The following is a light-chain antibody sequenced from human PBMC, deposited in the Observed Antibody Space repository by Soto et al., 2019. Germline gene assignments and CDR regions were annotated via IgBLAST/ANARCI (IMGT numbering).Light chain of an antibody. CDR1: SGSIASDY. V-gene: IGLV6-57*01. CDR3: QSYDATNQV. CDR2: EDN. J-gene: IGLJ3*02. Sequence: NFMLTQPHSVSESPGKTVIISCTRSSGSIASDYVQWYQQHPGSSPTTVIYEDNQNPSGVLARFSGSIDSSSNSASLTISGLDTDDEAYYYWQSYDATNQVFGGGTKVTVL.